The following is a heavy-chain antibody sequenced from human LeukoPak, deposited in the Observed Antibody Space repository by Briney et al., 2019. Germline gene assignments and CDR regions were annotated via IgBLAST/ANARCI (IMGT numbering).Heavy chain of an antibody. V-gene: IGHV4-39*07. CDR1: GGSISSSSYY. J-gene: IGHJ6*03. D-gene: IGHD3-3*01. CDR3: ARDSYDFWSGWRMKRYYYYYMDV. CDR2: IYYSGST. Sequence: SETLSLTCTVSGGSISSSSYYWGWIRQPPGKGLEWIGSIYYSGSTYYNPSLKSRVTISADTSKNQFSLKLSSVTAADTAVYYCARDSYDFWSGWRMKRYYYYYMDVWGKGTTVTVSS.